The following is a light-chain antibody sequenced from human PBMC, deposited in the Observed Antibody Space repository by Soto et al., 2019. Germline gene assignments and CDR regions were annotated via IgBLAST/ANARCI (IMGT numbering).Light chain of an antibody. CDR2: DVS. CDR3: DSYTSSSSYV. V-gene: IGLV2-14*01. Sequence: QSALTQPASVSGSPGQAIAISCTGTGSDVGGYRYVSWYQQHPGKAPKLIIYDVSNRPSGVSDRFSGSKSGNTASLTISGLQSEDEADYYCDSYTSSSSYVFGTGTTVTVL. J-gene: IGLJ1*01. CDR1: GSDVGGYRY.